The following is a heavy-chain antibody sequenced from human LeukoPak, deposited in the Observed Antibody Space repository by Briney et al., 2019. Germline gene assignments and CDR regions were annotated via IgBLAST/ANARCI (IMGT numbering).Heavy chain of an antibody. V-gene: IGHV1-2*02. J-gene: IGHJ4*02. CDR1: GFTFTGYY. Sequence: GASVNLSCKTSGFTFTGYYIHWLRHAPGQGLEGMGWIHPKRGDTNYAPKFQGRVTMTRDTSIRTAYMDLSSLRSDDSAVYYCERDWEMVAGTEGDYWGQGTLVTVSS. CDR3: ERDWEMVAGTEGDY. D-gene: IGHD6-19*01. CDR2: IHPKRGDT.